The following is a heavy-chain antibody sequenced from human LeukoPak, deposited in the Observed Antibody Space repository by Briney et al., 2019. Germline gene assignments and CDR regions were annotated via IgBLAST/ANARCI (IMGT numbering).Heavy chain of an antibody. CDR2: IYYSGST. Sequence: SETLSLTCTVSGGSISSYYWSWIRQPPGKGLEWIGYIYYSGSTNYNPSLKSRVTISVDTSKNQFSLKLSSVTAADTAVYYCARGASVAGYQYYYMDVWGKGTTVTVSS. CDR1: GGSISSYY. J-gene: IGHJ6*03. CDR3: ARGASVAGYQYYYMDV. V-gene: IGHV4-59*01. D-gene: IGHD6-19*01.